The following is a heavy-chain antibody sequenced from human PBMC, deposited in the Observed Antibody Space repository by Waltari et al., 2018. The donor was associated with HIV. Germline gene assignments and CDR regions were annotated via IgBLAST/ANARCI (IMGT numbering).Heavy chain of an antibody. V-gene: IGHV3-74*01. D-gene: IGHD3-3*01. CDR3: ARDDYDFWSGPRRDKNYGMDV. J-gene: IGHJ6*02. Sequence: LVQSGGGLVQPGGSLRLSCAASGFSFGDYWVHWVSQGPWKGLEWVSRINSDGGDATYADSVKGRFTVSRDNAKNTLFLEMSSLRVEDTAVYYCARDDYDFWSGPRRDKNYGMDVWGQGTAVTVSS. CDR2: INSDGGDA. CDR1: GFSFGDYW.